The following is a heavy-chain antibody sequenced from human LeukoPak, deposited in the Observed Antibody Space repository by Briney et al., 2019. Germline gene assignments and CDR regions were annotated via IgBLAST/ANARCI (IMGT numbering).Heavy chain of an antibody. CDR1: GGSFSGYY. D-gene: IGHD6-6*01. J-gene: IGHJ6*03. Sequence: SETLSLTCAVYGGSFSGYYWTWIRQPPGKGLEWIREINHSGSTNYNPSLKSRVTMSVDASKNQFSLKLSSVTAADTAVYYCARRPSIAGRLYYYYNLDVWGKGTTVTVSS. CDR3: ARRPSIAGRLYYYYNLDV. V-gene: IGHV4-34*01. CDR2: INHSGST.